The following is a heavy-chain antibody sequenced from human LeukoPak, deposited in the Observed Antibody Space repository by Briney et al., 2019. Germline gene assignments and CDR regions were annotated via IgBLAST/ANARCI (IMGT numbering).Heavy chain of an antibody. J-gene: IGHJ4*02. Sequence: GEPLKISCKGSGYSFTSYWIGWVRQMPAKGLEWMGIIYPGDCDTRYSPSFQGQVTISADKSISTAYLQWSSLKASDTAMYYCARRGYYDSSGYYGGDDYWGQGTLVTVSS. CDR2: IYPGDCDT. CDR3: ARRGYYDSSGYYGGDDY. D-gene: IGHD3-22*01. CDR1: GYSFTSYW. V-gene: IGHV5-51*01.